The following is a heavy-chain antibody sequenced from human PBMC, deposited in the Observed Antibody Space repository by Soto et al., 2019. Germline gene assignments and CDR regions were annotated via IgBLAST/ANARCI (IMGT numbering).Heavy chain of an antibody. CDR1: GGSISSYY. CDR3: AREGTTVDSYYYYGMDV. Sequence: QVQLQESGPGLVKPSETLSLTCTVSGGSISSYYWSWIRQPPGKGLEWIGYIYYSGSTNYNTSLKSRVTISVDTSKNHFALKLSSVTAADTAVYYCAREGTTVDSYYYYGMDVLGQGTTVTVSS. J-gene: IGHJ6*02. D-gene: IGHD1-1*01. V-gene: IGHV4-59*01. CDR2: IYYSGST.